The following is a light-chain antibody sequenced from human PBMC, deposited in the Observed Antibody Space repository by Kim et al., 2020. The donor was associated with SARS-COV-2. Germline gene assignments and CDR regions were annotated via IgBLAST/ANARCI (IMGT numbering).Light chain of an antibody. CDR3: MQGTYWPYT. J-gene: IGKJ2*01. CDR2: KVS. V-gene: IGKV2D-30*01. Sequence: DVVMTQSPLSLPVTLGQPASISCRSSQSLVFRDGNTYLNWFHQRPGQSPRRLIYKVSKWDSGVPDRFRGSGSGTDFTLKIDRVEADDIGFYYCMQGTYWPYTFGQGTKLEI. CDR1: QSLVFRDGNTY.